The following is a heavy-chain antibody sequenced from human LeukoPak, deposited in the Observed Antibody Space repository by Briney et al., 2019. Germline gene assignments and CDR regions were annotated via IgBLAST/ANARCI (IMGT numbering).Heavy chain of an antibody. D-gene: IGHD3-3*01. CDR1: GGSISSYY. V-gene: IGHV4-59*01. Sequence: SETLSLTCTVSGGSISSYYWSWIRQPPGKGLEWIGYIYYSGSTNYNPSLKSRVTISVDTSKNQFSLKLSSVTAADTAVYYCARAPYYDFWSGYSFDYWGQGTLVTASS. CDR2: IYYSGST. J-gene: IGHJ4*02. CDR3: ARAPYYDFWSGYSFDY.